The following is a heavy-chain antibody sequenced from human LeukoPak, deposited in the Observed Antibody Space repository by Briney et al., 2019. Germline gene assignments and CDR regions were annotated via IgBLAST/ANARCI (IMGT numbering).Heavy chain of an antibody. CDR2: ISGSGGST. CDR3: AKDRLAGYSGYDSKDY. CDR1: GFTFSSYA. V-gene: IGHV3-23*01. J-gene: IGHJ4*02. D-gene: IGHD5-12*01. Sequence: GGSLRLSCAASGFTFSSYAMSWVRQAPGKGLEWVSAISGSGGSTYYADSVKGRFTISRDNSENTLYLQMNSLRAEDTAVYYCAKDRLAGYSGYDSKDYWGQGTLVTVSS.